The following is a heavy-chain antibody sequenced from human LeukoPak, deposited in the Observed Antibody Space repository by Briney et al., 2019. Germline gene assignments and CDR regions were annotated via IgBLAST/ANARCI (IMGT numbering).Heavy chain of an antibody. CDR1: GFTFSSYA. CDR2: ISGSGGST. CDR3: AKGSEDTAMVDFDY. D-gene: IGHD5-18*01. J-gene: IGHJ4*02. V-gene: IGHV3-23*01. Sequence: GGSLRLSCAASGFTFSSYAMSWVRQGPGKGLEWASAISGSGGSTYYADSVRGRFTISRDNSKNTLYLQMNSLRAEDTAVYYCAKGSEDTAMVDFDYWGQGTLVTVSS.